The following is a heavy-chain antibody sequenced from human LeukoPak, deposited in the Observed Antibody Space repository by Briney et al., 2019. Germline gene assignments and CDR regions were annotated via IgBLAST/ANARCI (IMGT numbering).Heavy chain of an antibody. J-gene: IGHJ6*03. CDR2: IIPIFGTA. D-gene: IGHD2-2*01. V-gene: IGHV1-69*05. Sequence: GSSVKVSCKASGGTFSSYAISWVRQAPGQGLEWMGGIIPIFGTANYAQKFQGRVTITTDESTSTAYMELSSLRSEDTAVYYCARDTFAPAAIGPNNYYYMDVWGKGTTVTVSS. CDR3: ARDTFAPAAIGPNNYYYMDV. CDR1: GGTFSSYA.